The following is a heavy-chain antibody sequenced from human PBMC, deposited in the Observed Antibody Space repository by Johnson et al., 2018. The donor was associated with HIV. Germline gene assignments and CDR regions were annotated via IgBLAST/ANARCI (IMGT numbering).Heavy chain of an antibody. CDR3: ARAMARIAFDI. Sequence: VQLVESGGGLVQPEGSLRLSCAASGFTFSSYALSWVRQAPGKGLEWVSTISHSANSTYYSDSVKGRFIFSRDNSKNTLYLQMNSLRAEDTAVYYCARAMARIAFDIWGQGTMVTVSS. J-gene: IGHJ3*02. CDR2: ISHSANST. D-gene: IGHD5-24*01. V-gene: IGHV3-23*04. CDR1: GFTFSSYA.